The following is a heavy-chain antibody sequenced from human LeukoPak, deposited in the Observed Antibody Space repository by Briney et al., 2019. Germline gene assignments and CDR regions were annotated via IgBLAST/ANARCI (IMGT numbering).Heavy chain of an antibody. CDR1: GYTFTSYA. D-gene: IGHD3-10*01. Sequence: ASVKVSCKASGYTFTSYAMNWVRQAPGQGLEWMGWINTNTGNPTYAQGFTGRFVFSLDTSVSTAYLQISSLKAEDTAVYYCARDAYYYGSGSYLVAPADYWGQGTLVTVSS. CDR2: INTNTGNP. J-gene: IGHJ4*02. CDR3: ARDAYYYGSGSYLVAPADY. V-gene: IGHV7-4-1*02.